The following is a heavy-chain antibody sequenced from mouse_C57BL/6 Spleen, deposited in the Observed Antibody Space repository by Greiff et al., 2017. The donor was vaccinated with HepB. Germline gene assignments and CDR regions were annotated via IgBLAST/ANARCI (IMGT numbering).Heavy chain of an antibody. J-gene: IGHJ3*01. CDR2: INPRTGGT. Sequence: EVQLQQSGPELVKPGASVKISCKASGYSFTGYYMNWVKQSPEKSLEWIGEINPRTGGTTYNQKFKAKVTLTVDKSANTAYMQLKSLTSEDSAVYYCARGNDGYYGFAYWGQGTLVTVSA. V-gene: IGHV1-42*01. CDR1: GYSFTGYY. CDR3: ARGNDGYYGFAY. D-gene: IGHD2-3*01.